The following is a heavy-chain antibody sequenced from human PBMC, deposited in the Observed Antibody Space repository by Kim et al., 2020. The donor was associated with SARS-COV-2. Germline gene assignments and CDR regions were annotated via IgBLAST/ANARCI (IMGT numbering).Heavy chain of an antibody. J-gene: IGHJ6*02. D-gene: IGHD6-13*01. CDR3: ANTGGQGSFYGLDV. CDR2: VFYSGST. CDR1: GGYINSNTYF. Sequence: SETLSLTCTVSGGYINSNTYFWVWIRQPPGKGLEWIGSVFYSGSTYYNPSLRSRLTVSVDTSKSQFFLKLTSVTAADTAIYYCANTGGQGSFYGLDVWGQGTSVTV. V-gene: IGHV4-39*01.